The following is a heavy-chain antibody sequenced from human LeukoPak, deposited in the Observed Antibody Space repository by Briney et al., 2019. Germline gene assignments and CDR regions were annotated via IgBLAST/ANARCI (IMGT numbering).Heavy chain of an antibody. CDR2: ISGGGGST. CDR1: GFTFNNHA. D-gene: IGHD5-18*01. Sequence: GGSLRLSCAASGFTFNNHAMSWVRQAPGKGLEWVSAISGGGGSTYYADSVKGRFSISRDNSDNTLYLQMNSLRAEDTAVYYCARGGPRDGYDYWGQGTLVTVSS. V-gene: IGHV3-23*01. CDR3: ARGGPRDGYDY. J-gene: IGHJ4*02.